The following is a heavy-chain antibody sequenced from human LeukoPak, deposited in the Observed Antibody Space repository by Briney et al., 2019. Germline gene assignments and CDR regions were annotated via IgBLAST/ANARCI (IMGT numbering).Heavy chain of an antibody. D-gene: IGHD5-18*01. CDR3: ARDPGLQLSQNWFDP. CDR2: IIPILGIA. CDR1: GGTFSSYA. J-gene: IGHJ5*02. V-gene: IGHV1-69*04. Sequence: GASVKVSCKASGGTFSSYAISWVRQAPGQGLEWMGRIIPILGIANYAQKFQGRVTITADKSTSTAYMELSSLRSEDSAVYYCARDPGLQLSQNWFDPWGQGTLVTVSS.